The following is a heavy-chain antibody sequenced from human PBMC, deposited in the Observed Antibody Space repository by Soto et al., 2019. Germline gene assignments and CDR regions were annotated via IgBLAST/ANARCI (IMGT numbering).Heavy chain of an antibody. V-gene: IGHV1-69*06. CDR2: IIPIFGTA. Sequence: QVQLVQSGAEVKKPGSSVKVSCKASGGTFSSYAISWVRQAPGQGLEWMGGIIPIFGTANYAQKFQGRVTITADKSTSTAYMELSSLRSEDTAVYYCARFRYCSSTSCRAGGTPLVNYYYYGMDVWGQGTTVTVSS. D-gene: IGHD2-2*01. J-gene: IGHJ6*02. CDR1: GGTFSSYA. CDR3: ARFRYCSSTSCRAGGTPLVNYYYYGMDV.